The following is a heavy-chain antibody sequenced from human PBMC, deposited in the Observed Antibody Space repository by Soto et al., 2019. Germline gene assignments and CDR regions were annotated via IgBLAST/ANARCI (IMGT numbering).Heavy chain of an antibody. J-gene: IGHJ6*03. CDR1: GYTFSSHG. D-gene: IGHD3-10*01. Sequence: QVQLVQSGAEVKKPGASVKVSCKASGYTFSSHGITWLRQAPGQGLEWMGWISASNGDTNYAQRLQGSVTVTTDTSTTTSCLELRSLRSEDTAVYYCARMVRGSNIDYYYFMDVWGKGTTVTVSS. CDR3: ARMVRGSNIDYYYFMDV. V-gene: IGHV1-18*01. CDR2: ISASNGDT.